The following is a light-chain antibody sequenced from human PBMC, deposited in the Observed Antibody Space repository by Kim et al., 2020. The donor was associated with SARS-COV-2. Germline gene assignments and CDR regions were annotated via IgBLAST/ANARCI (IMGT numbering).Light chain of an antibody. CDR3: YSYAGSNNWV. Sequence: GQSVTISCTGTSSDVGTYNYVSWSQQHPGKSPQLIIYEVSKRPSGVPDRFSGSKSGNTASLTVSGLQAEDEADYYCYSYAGSNNWVFGGGTQLTVL. V-gene: IGLV2-8*01. CDR1: SSDVGTYNY. CDR2: EVS. J-gene: IGLJ3*02.